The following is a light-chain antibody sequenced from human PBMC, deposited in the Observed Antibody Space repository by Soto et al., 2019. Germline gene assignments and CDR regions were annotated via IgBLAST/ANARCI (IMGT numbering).Light chain of an antibody. V-gene: IGLV2-14*01. CDR2: DVT. CDR3: NSYSGGNTLYV. J-gene: IGLJ1*01. CDR1: NKNIGGYNF. Sequence: QSVLTQPASVAGSPGQSITIPCNGTNKNIGGYNFVSWFQQHPGKAPKLLICDVTRRPSGVSDRFSGSKSGNTASLTISGLQAEDEADYYCNSYSGGNTLYVFGSGTKVTVL.